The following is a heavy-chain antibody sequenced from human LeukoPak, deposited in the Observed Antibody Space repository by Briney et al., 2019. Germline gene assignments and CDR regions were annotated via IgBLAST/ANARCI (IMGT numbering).Heavy chain of an antibody. D-gene: IGHD3-22*01. CDR3: ARVQVLPGTMIVVVIPRHDY. CDR1: GYTFTSYG. V-gene: IGHV1-18*01. Sequence: ASVKVSRKASGYTFTSYGISWVRQAPGQGLEWMGWISAYNGNTKYAQMLQGRGTMTTDTSTSTAYMELRSLRSDDTAVYYCARVQVLPGTMIVVVIPRHDYWGQGTLVTVSS. CDR2: ISAYNGNT. J-gene: IGHJ4*02.